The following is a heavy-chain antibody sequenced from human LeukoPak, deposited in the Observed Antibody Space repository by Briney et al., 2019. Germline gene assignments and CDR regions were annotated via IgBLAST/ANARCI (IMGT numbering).Heavy chain of an antibody. V-gene: IGHV3-21*01. Sequence: GGSLRLFCAAPGFTFSSYSMNWVRQAPGKGLEWVSSISSSSSYIYYADSVKGRFTISRDNAKNSLYLQMNSLRAEDTAVYYCARAKAVAGLDYWGQGTLVTVSS. J-gene: IGHJ4*02. CDR3: ARAKAVAGLDY. CDR1: GFTFSSYS. CDR2: ISSSSSYI. D-gene: IGHD6-19*01.